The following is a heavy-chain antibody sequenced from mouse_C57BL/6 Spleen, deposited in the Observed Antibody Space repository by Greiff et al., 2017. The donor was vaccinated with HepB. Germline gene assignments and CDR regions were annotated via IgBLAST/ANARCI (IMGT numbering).Heavy chain of an antibody. CDR1: GYTFTSYW. Sequence: QVQLQQPGAELVMPGASVKLSCKASGYTFTSYWMHWVKQRPGQGLEWIGEIDPSDSYTNYNQKFKGKSTLTVAKASSTAYMQLSSLTSEDSAVYYCARAYSNYAAYWGQGTLVTVSA. D-gene: IGHD2-5*01. CDR3: ARAYSNYAAY. J-gene: IGHJ3*01. CDR2: IDPSDSYT. V-gene: IGHV1-69*01.